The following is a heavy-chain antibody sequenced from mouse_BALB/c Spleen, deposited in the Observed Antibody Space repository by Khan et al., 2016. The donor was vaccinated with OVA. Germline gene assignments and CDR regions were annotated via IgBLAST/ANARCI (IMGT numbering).Heavy chain of an antibody. CDR2: INPSTGYT. CDR1: GYTFINYW. CDR3: ARRGLRWDFDY. Sequence: QVHVKQSGAELAKPGASVKMSYKASGYTFINYWILWIKQRPGQGLEWIGYINPSTGYTEYNQNFKDKATLTADKSSSTAYMQLSSLTSEDSTVYYCARRGLRWDFDYWGQGTTLTVSS. J-gene: IGHJ2*01. D-gene: IGHD1-1*01. V-gene: IGHV1-7*01.